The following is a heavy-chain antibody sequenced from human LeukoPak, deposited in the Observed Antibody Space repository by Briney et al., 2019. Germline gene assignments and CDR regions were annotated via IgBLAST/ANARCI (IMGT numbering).Heavy chain of an antibody. CDR2: TSGSGDRT. CDR3: AKALGYSSGWYSYLDV. D-gene: IGHD6-19*01. J-gene: IGHJ6*02. V-gene: IGHV3-23*01. CDR1: GFSFSSYA. Sequence: GGSLRLSCAASGFSFSSYAMSWVRQAPGKGLEWVSATSGSGDRTYYAVSVKGRFTISRDNSKNTLYLQMNSLRAEDTAVYYCAKALGYSSGWYSYLDVWGRGTTVTVSS.